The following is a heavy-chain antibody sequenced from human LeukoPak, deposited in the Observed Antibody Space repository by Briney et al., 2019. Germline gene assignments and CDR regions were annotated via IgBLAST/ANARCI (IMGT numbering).Heavy chain of an antibody. CDR1: GYTFTSYY. CDR2: INPSGGST. D-gene: IGHD6-13*01. V-gene: IGHV1-46*01. J-gene: IGHJ5*02. CDR3: ARDLGGYSSSSTNWFDL. Sequence: ASVNVSCKASGYTFTSYYMHWVRQAPGQGLEWMGIINPSGGSTIYAQKFQGRVTMTRDTSTSTVYMELSSLRSEDTAVYYCARDLGGYSSSSTNWFDLWGQGTLVTLSS.